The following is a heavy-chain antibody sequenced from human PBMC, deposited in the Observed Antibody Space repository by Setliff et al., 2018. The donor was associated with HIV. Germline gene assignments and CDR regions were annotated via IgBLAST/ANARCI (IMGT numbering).Heavy chain of an antibody. J-gene: IGHJ6*03. CDR3: ARGTIELWLSDYYMDV. CDR1: GFTFSRHN. CDR2: IISGTGYI. D-gene: IGHD5-18*01. V-gene: IGHV3-21*01. Sequence: PGGSLSLSCAASGFTFSRHNMNWVSQAPGKGLEWVSSIISGTGYIYYADSVKGRFTISRDNAKNSLYLQMNSLTADDTAVYYCARGTIELWLSDYYMDVWGQGTTVTVSS.